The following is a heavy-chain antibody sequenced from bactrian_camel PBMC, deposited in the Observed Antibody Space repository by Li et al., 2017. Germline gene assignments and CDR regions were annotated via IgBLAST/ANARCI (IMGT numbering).Heavy chain of an antibody. J-gene: IGHJ4*01. V-gene: IGHV3S53*01. Sequence: HVQLVESGGGSVQAGGSLTLSCTAPGFTSNCGMDWYRQAAGKQREWVSSIRADDSISYTDSVKGRFTISKDKAKDTVYLQMSSLKPDDTAMYSCHTNWYCGDYWGQGTQVTVS. CDR2: IRADDSI. CDR1: GFTSNCG. D-gene: IGHD3*01. CDR3: HTNWYCGDY.